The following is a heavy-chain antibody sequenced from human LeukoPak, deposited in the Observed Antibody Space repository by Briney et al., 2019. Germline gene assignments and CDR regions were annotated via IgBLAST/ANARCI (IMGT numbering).Heavy chain of an antibody. Sequence: GGSLRLSCAASGFTFSSYEMNWVRQAPGKGLEWVSYISSSGSTIYYADSVKGRFTISRDNAKNSLYLQMNSLRAEDTAVYYCAELGITMIGRVWGKGTTVTISS. J-gene: IGHJ6*04. CDR2: ISSSGSTI. CDR1: GFTFSSYE. CDR3: AELGITMIGRV. D-gene: IGHD3-10*02. V-gene: IGHV3-48*03.